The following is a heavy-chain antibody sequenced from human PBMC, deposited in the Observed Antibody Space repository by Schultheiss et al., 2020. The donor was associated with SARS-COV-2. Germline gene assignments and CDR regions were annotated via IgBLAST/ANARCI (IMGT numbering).Heavy chain of an antibody. CDR2: IYTSGST. Sequence: GSLRLSCAVYGGSFSGYYWSWVRQPPGQGLEWIGRIYTSGSTNYNPSLKSRVTISVDTSKNQFSLKLSSVTAADTAVYYCARGSSSSGGYYYYYYGMDVWGQGTTVTVSS. V-gene: IGHV4-34*01. D-gene: IGHD6-6*01. CDR3: ARGSSSSGGYYYYYYGMDV. CDR1: GGSFSGYY. J-gene: IGHJ6*02.